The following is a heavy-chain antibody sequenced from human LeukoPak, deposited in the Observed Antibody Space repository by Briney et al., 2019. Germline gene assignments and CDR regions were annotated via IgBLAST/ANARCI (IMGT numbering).Heavy chain of an antibody. V-gene: IGHV3-48*03. D-gene: IGHD5-18*01. CDR3: ARAPGYSYGYSLDY. J-gene: IGHJ4*02. Sequence: GGSLRLSCAASGFTFSSYEMNWVRQAPGKGLEWVSYISSSGNTISYADSVKGRFTISRDNAKNSLYLQMNSLRAENTAVYYCARAPGYSYGYSLDYWGQGTLVTVSS. CDR1: GFTFSSYE. CDR2: ISSSGNTI.